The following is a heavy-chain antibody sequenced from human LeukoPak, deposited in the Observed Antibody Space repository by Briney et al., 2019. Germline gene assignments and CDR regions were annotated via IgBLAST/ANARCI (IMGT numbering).Heavy chain of an antibody. J-gene: IGHJ3*02. D-gene: IGHD3-10*01. CDR2: VHISGST. Sequence: SETLSLTCSVSGGSISGYYWSWIRQPAGKGLEWIGHVHISGSTNYNSSLKSRVTISVVTSKNQFSLKLSSVTAADTAVYYCARASRHYYGSGSYRGGAFDIWGQGTMVTVSS. CDR1: GGSISGYY. V-gene: IGHV4-4*07. CDR3: ARASRHYYGSGSYRGGAFDI.